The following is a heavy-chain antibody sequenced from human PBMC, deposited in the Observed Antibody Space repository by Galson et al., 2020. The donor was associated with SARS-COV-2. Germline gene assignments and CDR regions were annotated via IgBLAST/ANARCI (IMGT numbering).Heavy chain of an antibody. CDR1: GDSISGYGYY. CDR2: LYYSGST. D-gene: IGHD7-27*01. V-gene: IGHV4-39*07. Sequence: PSETLSLTCTVSGDSISGYGYYWGWIRQPPGKGLEWIGSLYYSGSTYYNPSLKSRVTISLDTSENKLFLQLKYVNAADTAVYYCARDLWLTGAYYFDSWGQGALVTVSS. CDR3: ARDLWLTGAYYFDS. J-gene: IGHJ4*02.